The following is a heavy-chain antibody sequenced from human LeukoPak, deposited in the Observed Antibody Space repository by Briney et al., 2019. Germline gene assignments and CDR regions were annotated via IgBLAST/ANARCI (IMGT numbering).Heavy chain of an antibody. CDR3: ARHVTFGGVIVSHFDY. CDR1: GYSFTSYW. J-gene: IGHJ4*02. V-gene: IGHV5-10-1*01. Sequence: GESLKISCKGSGYSFTSYWISWVRQMPGKGLEWMGRIDPSDSYTNYSPSLQGHVTISADKSISTAYLQWSSLKASDTAMYYCARHVTFGGVIVSHFDYWGQGTLVTVSS. CDR2: IDPSDSYT. D-gene: IGHD3-16*02.